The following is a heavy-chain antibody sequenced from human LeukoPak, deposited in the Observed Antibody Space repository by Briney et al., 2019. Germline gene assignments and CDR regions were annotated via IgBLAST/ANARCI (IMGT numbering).Heavy chain of an antibody. CDR3: AKEFCAGTSCPSDY. Sequence: GGSLRLSCAASGVTFSSYGMHWARQGPGKGLEWVTFIRYDGNNKYYADSVKGRFTISRDNSKNTLYLQMNSLRAEDTAVYYCAKEFCAGTSCPSDYWGQGTLVTVSA. CDR1: GVTFSSYG. V-gene: IGHV3-30*02. CDR2: IRYDGNNK. J-gene: IGHJ4*02. D-gene: IGHD2-2*01.